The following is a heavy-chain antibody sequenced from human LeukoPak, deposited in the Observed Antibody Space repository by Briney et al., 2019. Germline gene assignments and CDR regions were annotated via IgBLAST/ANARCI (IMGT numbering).Heavy chain of an antibody. CDR3: ARWSAAMGRYYFDY. Sequence: PSETLSLTRTVSGGSISSYYWSWIRQPPGKGLEWIGYIYYSGSTNYNPSLKSRVTISVDTSKNQFSLKLSSVTAADTAVYYCARWSAAMGRYYFDYWGQGTLVTVSS. J-gene: IGHJ4*02. V-gene: IGHV4-59*08. CDR2: IYYSGST. CDR1: GGSISSYY. D-gene: IGHD2-2*01.